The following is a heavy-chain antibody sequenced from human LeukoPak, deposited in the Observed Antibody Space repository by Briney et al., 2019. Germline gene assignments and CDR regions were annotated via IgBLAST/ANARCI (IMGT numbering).Heavy chain of an antibody. V-gene: IGHV4-4*09. J-gene: IGHJ5*02. CDR3: ARLDGRAGGYYDSSGYYYGRRWFDP. CDR2: IYTSGST. CDR1: GGSISSYY. Sequence: SETLSLTCTVSGGSISSYYWSWIRQPPGKGLEWIGYIYTSGSTNYNPSLKSRVTISVDTSKNQFSLKLSSVTAADTAVYYCARLDGRAGGYYDSSGYYYGRRWFDPWGQGTLVTVSS. D-gene: IGHD3-22*01.